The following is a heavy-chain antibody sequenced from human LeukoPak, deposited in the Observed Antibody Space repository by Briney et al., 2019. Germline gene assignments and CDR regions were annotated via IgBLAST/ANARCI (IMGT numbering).Heavy chain of an antibody. CDR3: ARDRDSVSISWYFLFDY. CDR2: IKQDGSED. CDR1: GFRFSSYW. Sequence: PGGSLRLSCEASGFRFSSYWMSWVRQAPGKGLEWVANIKQDGSEDYYVDSVKGRFAISRDNAKNSLYLQMNSLRAEDTAVYYCARDRDSVSISWYFLFDYWGQGSLVTVSS. V-gene: IGHV3-7*01. D-gene: IGHD6-13*01. J-gene: IGHJ4*02.